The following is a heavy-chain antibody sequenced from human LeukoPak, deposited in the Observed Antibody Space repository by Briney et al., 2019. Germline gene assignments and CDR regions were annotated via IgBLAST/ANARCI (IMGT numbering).Heavy chain of an antibody. V-gene: IGHV1-8*01. D-gene: IGHD3-3*01. CDR3: ARGPTYYDFWSGYALGY. Sequence: ASVKVSCKASGYTFTCYDINWVRQATGQGLEWMGWMNPNSGNTGYAQKFQGRVTMTRNTSISTAYMELSSLRSEDAAVYYCARGPTYYDFWSGYALGYWGQGTLVTVSS. J-gene: IGHJ4*02. CDR2: MNPNSGNT. CDR1: GYTFTCYD.